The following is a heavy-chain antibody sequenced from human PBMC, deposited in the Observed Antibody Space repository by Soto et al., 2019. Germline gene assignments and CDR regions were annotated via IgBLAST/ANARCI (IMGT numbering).Heavy chain of an antibody. V-gene: IGHV1-2*02. CDR1: GYTFTAYY. J-gene: IGHJ6*02. CDR2: INPKFGDT. D-gene: IGHD3-10*01. Sequence: QVQLVQSGAEVKEPGDSVRVSCEASGYTFTAYYIHWVRQAPGQGLEWMGWINPKFGDTTYAQDFQGRLTLTRDMSISTVYMDLRRLTSDDTAIYYCARNMDYYYGPVSVNGHGVWGQGNTVNVFS. CDR3: ARNMDYYYGPVSVNGHGV.